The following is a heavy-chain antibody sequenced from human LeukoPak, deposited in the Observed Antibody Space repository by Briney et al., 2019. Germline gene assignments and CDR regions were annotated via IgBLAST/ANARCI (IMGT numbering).Heavy chain of an antibody. V-gene: IGHV1-2*02. CDR1: GYTFTGYY. CDR3: ARESLEYSSSSDAFDI. Sequence: ASVKVSCKASGYTFTGYYMHSVRQAPGQGLEWMGWINPNSGGTNYAQKFQGRVTMTRDTSISTAYMELSRLRSDDTAVYYCARESLEYSSSSDAFDIWGQGTMVTVSS. J-gene: IGHJ3*02. D-gene: IGHD6-6*01. CDR2: INPNSGGT.